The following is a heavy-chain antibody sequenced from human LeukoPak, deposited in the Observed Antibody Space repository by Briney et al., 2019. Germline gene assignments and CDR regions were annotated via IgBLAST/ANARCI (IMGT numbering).Heavy chain of an antibody. Sequence: GASVKVSCKASGGTFSSYALRWVRQAPRQGLGWMGGIIPIYGTANYAQKYQGRVTITADESTSTAYMELSSLRSEDTAVYYCARDHEQQLDPTNGFDPWGEGTLVTVSS. CDR3: ARDHEQQLDPTNGFDP. V-gene: IGHV1-69*13. J-gene: IGHJ5*02. D-gene: IGHD6-13*01. CDR2: IIPIYGTA. CDR1: GGTFSSYA.